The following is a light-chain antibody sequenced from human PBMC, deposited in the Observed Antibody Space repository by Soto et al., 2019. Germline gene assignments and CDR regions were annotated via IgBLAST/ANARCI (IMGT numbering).Light chain of an antibody. CDR2: DVS. CDR1: SSDFGGYNY. J-gene: IGLJ2*01. V-gene: IGLV2-14*01. CDR3: SSYTRSSTLV. Sequence: QSVLTQPASVSGSPGQAITISFTGTSSDFGGYNYVSWYQQHPGKAPKLMIYDVSNRPSGVSNRFSGSKSGNTASLTSSGLQAEDEADYYCSSYTRSSTLVFGGGTKLTVL.